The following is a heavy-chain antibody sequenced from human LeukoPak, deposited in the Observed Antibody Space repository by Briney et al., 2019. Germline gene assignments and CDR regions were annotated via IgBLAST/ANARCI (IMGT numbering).Heavy chain of an antibody. J-gene: IGHJ4*02. Sequence: SQTLSLTCAISGDSFSSNSGAWNWLRQSPSRGLEWLGRTYYRSKWYNGYAVSVKSRITINPDTSKNQFSLHLNSVTPEDTAVYYCVGGPGSLLHWGQGILVTVSS. CDR1: GDSFSSNSGA. V-gene: IGHV6-1*01. CDR3: VGGPGSLLH. CDR2: TYYRSKWYN.